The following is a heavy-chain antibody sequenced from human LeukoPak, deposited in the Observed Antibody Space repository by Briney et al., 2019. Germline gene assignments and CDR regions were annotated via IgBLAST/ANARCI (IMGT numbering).Heavy chain of an antibody. CDR1: GFTFSSYA. J-gene: IGHJ4*02. D-gene: IGHD2-21*02. CDR3: ARAHEDWGDCSGDCYSDY. CDR2: ISSSSRYI. Sequence: KPGGSLRLSCAASGFTFSSYAMSWVRQAPGKGLEWVSSISSSSRYIYYADSVKGRFTISRDNAKNSLYLQMNSLRVEDTAVYYCARAHEDWGDCSGDCYSDYWGQGTLVTVSS. V-gene: IGHV3-21*01.